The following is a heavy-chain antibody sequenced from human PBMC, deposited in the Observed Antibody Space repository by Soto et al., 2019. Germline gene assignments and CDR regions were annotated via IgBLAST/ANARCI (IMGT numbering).Heavy chain of an antibody. CDR1: GYSFTSYW. CDR2: IYPGDSDT. V-gene: IGHV5-51*01. Sequence: GESLKISCKGSGYSFTSYWIGWVRQMPGKGLEWMGIIYPGDSDTRYSTSFQGQVTISADKSISTAYLQWSSLKASDTAMYYCARTYYYDSSGYYYGDPIEYDYWGQGTLVTVSS. CDR3: ARTYYYDSSGYYYGDPIEYDY. D-gene: IGHD3-22*01. J-gene: IGHJ4*02.